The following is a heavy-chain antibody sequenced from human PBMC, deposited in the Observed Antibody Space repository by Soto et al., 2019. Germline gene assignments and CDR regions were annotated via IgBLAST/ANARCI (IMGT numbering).Heavy chain of an antibody. D-gene: IGHD1-20*01. CDR2: IVPLLGIT. Sequence: QAQLMQSGAEVKKPGSSVKVSCKASGGTFSGYAISWVRQAPGQGLEWMGGIVPLLGITNYAQKFQGRITIAADESTSTAYMDLRSLRSEDTAVYYCARDPRSITGTTSSEDFQHWGQGTLVSVSS. J-gene: IGHJ1*01. CDR1: GGTFSGYA. V-gene: IGHV1-69*01. CDR3: ARDPRSITGTTSSEDFQH.